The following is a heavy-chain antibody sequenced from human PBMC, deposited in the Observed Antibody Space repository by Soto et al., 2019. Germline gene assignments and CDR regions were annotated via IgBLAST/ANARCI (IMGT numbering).Heavy chain of an antibody. V-gene: IGHV3-33*01. CDR2: IWYDGSYK. CDR3: ASGYCTHGPCSSIDL. CDR1: GFMFSTYG. D-gene: IGHD2-8*01. J-gene: IGHJ4*02. Sequence: PGGSLRLSCEASGFMFSTYGMHCVRQAPGKGLEWVAMIWYDGSYKYYADSVKGRFTMSRDNSKNMVYVEMNSLRAEDTAVYYCASGYCTHGPCSSIDLWGQGTFVTVSS.